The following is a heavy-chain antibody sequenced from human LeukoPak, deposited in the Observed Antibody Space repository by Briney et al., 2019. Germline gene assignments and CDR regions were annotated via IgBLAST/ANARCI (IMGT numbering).Heavy chain of an antibody. Sequence: PGGSLRLSYAASGFTFSTFAMIWVRQPPGKGLEWVSSIFPSGGEIHYADSVKGRFTISRDNAKNTLNLQMNSLRAEDTAVYYCARDLGQYYDTSDNWFDPWGQGTLVTVSS. CDR1: GFTFSTFA. CDR3: ARDLGQYYDTSDNWFDP. CDR2: IFPSGGEI. V-gene: IGHV3-23*01. J-gene: IGHJ5*02. D-gene: IGHD3-22*01.